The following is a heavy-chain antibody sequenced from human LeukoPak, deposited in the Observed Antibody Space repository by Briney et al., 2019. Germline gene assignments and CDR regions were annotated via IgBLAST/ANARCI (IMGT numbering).Heavy chain of an antibody. V-gene: IGHV3-23*01. CDR2: ISGIGGIT. J-gene: IGHJ4*02. CDR3: AKDRIGGYCSSTSCYLRVDY. Sequence: PGGSLRLSCPASGFTFISLAISWIRKTPATGLKWVSAISGIGGITYYADSVKGRFTISRDNSKNTLYLQMNSLRAEDTAVYYCAKDRIGGYCSSTSCYLRVDYWGQGTLVTVSS. CDR1: GFTFISLA. D-gene: IGHD2-2*01.